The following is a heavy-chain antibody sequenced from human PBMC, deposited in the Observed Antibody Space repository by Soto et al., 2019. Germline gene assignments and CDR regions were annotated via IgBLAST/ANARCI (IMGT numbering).Heavy chain of an antibody. Sequence: QITLKESGPTLVKHTQTLTLTCTFSGFSLTTSGVGVGWIRQPPGKALEWLALIYWDDDKRYSPSLKSRLTITRDASKNQVVLTMTNMDPVDTATYYCLYRAVPPRGGYYFDYWGQGTLVTVSS. CDR2: IYWDDDK. CDR3: LYRAVPPRGGYYFDY. D-gene: IGHD5-12*01. CDR1: GFSLTTSGVG. J-gene: IGHJ4*02. V-gene: IGHV2-5*02.